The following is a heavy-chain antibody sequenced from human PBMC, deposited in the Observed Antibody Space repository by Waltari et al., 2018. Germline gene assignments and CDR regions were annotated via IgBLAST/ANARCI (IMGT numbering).Heavy chain of an antibody. CDR2: IYYSGST. D-gene: IGHD1-26*01. CDR1: GGSISSSSYY. J-gene: IGHJ4*02. CDR3: ARLWIVGATIGYYFDY. Sequence: QLQLQESGPGLVKPSETLSLTCTVSGGSISSSSYYWGWIRQPPGKGLEWIGSIYYSGSTYSNPSLKSRVTISVDTSKNQFSLKLSAVTAADTAVYYCARLWIVGATIGYYFDYWGQGTLVTVSS. V-gene: IGHV4-39*01.